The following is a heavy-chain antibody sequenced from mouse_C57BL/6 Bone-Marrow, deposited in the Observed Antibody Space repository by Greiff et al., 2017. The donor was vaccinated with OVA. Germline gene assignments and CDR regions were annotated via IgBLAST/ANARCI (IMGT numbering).Heavy chain of an antibody. D-gene: IGHD4-1*02. CDR2: FYPGSGSI. CDR3: ARHEEGTTTGTKAWFAY. Sequence: QVTLKVSGAELVKPGASVKLSCKASGYTFTEYTIHWVKQRSGQGLEWIGWFYPGSGSIKYNEKFKDKATLTADKSSSTVYMELSRLTSEDSAVYFCARHEEGTTTGTKAWFAYWGQGTLVTVSA. CDR1: GYTFTEYT. V-gene: IGHV1-62-2*01. J-gene: IGHJ3*01.